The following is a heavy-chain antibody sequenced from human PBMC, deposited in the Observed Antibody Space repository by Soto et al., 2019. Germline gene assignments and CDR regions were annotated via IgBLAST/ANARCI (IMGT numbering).Heavy chain of an antibody. V-gene: IGHV3-23*01. D-gene: IGHD6-19*01. Sequence: EVQLLESGGGLVQPGGSLRLSCAASGFTFSSYAMNWVRQAPGKGLEWVSVISGSGGSTYYADSVKGRFTISRDNSKNPLYLQMNSLRAEDTAVYYCARRSSGWDFDYWGQGTLVTVSS. J-gene: IGHJ4*02. CDR3: ARRSSGWDFDY. CDR1: GFTFSSYA. CDR2: ISGSGGST.